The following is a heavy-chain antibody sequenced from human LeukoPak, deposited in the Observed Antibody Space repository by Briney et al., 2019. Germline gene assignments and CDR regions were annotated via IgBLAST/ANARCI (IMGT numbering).Heavy chain of an antibody. Sequence: SQTLSLTCTVSGGFISSGGYYWSWIRQPPGKGLEWIGYIYHSGSTYYNPSLKSRVTISVDRSKNQFSLKLSSVTAADTAVYYCAREVVSYDFWSGYNEFDYWGQGTLVTVSS. J-gene: IGHJ4*02. V-gene: IGHV4-30-2*01. CDR2: IYHSGST. CDR3: AREVVSYDFWSGYNEFDY. CDR1: GGFISSGGYY. D-gene: IGHD3-3*01.